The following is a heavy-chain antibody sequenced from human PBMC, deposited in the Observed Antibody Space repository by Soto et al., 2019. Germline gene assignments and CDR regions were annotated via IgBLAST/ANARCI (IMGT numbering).Heavy chain of an antibody. D-gene: IGHD3-3*02. V-gene: IGHV1-69*12. CDR2: IMPVFPTA. CDR3: ARDKDRQQLGGNYYYLMAV. CDR1: GGTFRTSA. Sequence: QVQLVQSGAEVKKPGSSVKVSCKTSGGTFRTSAISWVRQAPGQGFEWMGGIMPVFPTADYAQKFQGRVTITADESTRTAYMELSSLRSEDTAVYYCARDKDRQQLGGNYYYLMAVWGQGTTVTVSS. J-gene: IGHJ6*01.